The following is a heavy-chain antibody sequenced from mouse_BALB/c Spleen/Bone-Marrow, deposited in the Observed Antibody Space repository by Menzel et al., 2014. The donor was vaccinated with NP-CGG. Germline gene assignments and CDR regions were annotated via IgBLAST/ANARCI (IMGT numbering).Heavy chain of an antibody. CDR2: ISSGSSTI. CDR1: GFTFSSFG. J-gene: IGHJ3*01. CDR3: ARGYDFGFAY. D-gene: IGHD2-4*01. Sequence: EVHLVESGGGLVQPGGSRKLSCAASGFTFSSFGMHWVRQAPEKGLEWVAYISSGSSTIYYADTVKGRFTISRDNPKNTLFLQMTSLRSEDTAMYYCARGYDFGFAYWGQGTLVTVPA. V-gene: IGHV5-17*02.